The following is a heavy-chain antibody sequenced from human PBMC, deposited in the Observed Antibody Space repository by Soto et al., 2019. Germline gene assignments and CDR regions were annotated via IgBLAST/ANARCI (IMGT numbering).Heavy chain of an antibody. CDR2: MHHSGKT. CDR3: ARHGGNKFDY. CDR1: GGSIISDHYY. V-gene: IGHV4-39*01. Sequence: QPQLQESGPGLVKPSETLSLTCTVSGGSIISDHYYCAWIRQPPGKGLEWIGNMHHSGKTYKNPSLXXRVTIFVDTSKNQFSLHLSSVTAADTAVYYCARHGGNKFDYWGQGTMVTVSS. J-gene: IGHJ4*02. D-gene: IGHD3-16*01.